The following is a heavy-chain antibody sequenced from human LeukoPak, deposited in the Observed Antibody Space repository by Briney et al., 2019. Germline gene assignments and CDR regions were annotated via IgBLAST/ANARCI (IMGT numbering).Heavy chain of an antibody. CDR3: ARGVTMATITPLLC. D-gene: IGHD5-24*01. V-gene: IGHV3-53*01. CDR2: IYGDDET. CDR1: GFTITTNY. J-gene: IGHJ4*02. Sequence: GGSLRLSCAASGFTITTNYMNWVRQAPGKGLEWVSVIYGDDETNYADSVKGRFTISRDNAKNTLYLQMNSLRAEDTAVYYCARGVTMATITPLLCWGQGTLVTVSS.